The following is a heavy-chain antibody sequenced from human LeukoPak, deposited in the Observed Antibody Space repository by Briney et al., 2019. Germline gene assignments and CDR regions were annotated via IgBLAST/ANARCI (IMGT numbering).Heavy chain of an antibody. CDR2: MNPNSGNT. J-gene: IGHJ4*02. CDR3: ARGQSSGWYRRGYYFDY. V-gene: IGHV1-8*01. Sequence: ASVKVSCTASGYTFTSYDINWVRQAPGQGLEWMGWMNPNSGNTGYAQKFQGRVTMTRNNSISTAYMELSSLRSEDTAVYYCARGQSSGWYRRGYYFDYWGQGTLVTVSS. CDR1: GYTFTSYD. D-gene: IGHD6-19*01.